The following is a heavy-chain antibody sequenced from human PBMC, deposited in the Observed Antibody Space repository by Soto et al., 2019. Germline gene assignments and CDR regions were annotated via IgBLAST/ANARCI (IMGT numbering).Heavy chain of an antibody. Sequence: SLRLSCSASLFTFSSYAMSLVLQNPGKGLELFSAISGSGGSTYYADSVKGRFTISRDNSKNTLYLQMNSLRAEDTAVYYCAKADYYDSSGYPDIWGQGTMVTVSS. CDR2: ISGSGGST. J-gene: IGHJ3*02. CDR3: AKADYYDSSGYPDI. D-gene: IGHD3-22*01. CDR1: LFTFSSYA. V-gene: IGHV3-23*01.